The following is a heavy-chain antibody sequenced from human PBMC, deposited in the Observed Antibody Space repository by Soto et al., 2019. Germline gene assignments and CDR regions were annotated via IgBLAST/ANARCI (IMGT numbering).Heavy chain of an antibody. CDR3: ARVSATGTRWFDP. D-gene: IGHD1-26*01. CDR1: GGSISSGAFY. J-gene: IGHJ5*02. CDR2: IHHNGNS. V-gene: IGHV4-31*03. Sequence: PSETLSLTCTVSGGSISSGAFYWSWARQPPGKGLEWIGYIHHNGNSYNNPSLRSRLNISLDTSKNQFSLNLTSVTAADTALYYCARVSATGTRWFDPWGQGTLVTVSS.